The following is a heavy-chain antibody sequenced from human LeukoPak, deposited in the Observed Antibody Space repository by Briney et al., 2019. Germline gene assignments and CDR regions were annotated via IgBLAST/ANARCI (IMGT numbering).Heavy chain of an antibody. V-gene: IGHV5-51*01. D-gene: IGHD2/OR15-2a*01. CDR2: IYPGDSDT. J-gene: IGHJ4*02. CDR3: AIQSTRPDPFDY. CDR1: GFSFTSYW. Sequence: GESLKISCMGSGFSFTSYWVGWVRQMPGKGLEWMGIIYPGDSDTRYSPSFQGQVTISADKSISTAYLQWSSLKASDTAMYYCAIQSTRPDPFDYWGQGTLVTVSS.